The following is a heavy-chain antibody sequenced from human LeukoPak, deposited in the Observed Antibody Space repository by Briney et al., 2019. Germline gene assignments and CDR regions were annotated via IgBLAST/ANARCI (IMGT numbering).Heavy chain of an antibody. Sequence: GRSLRLSCAASGFTFSSYAMHWVRQAPGKGLEWVAVISYDGSNKYYADSVKGRFTISRDNAKNSLSLQMNSLRAEDTAVYYCARDIIGRRPHAFDMWGQGTMVTVSS. CDR2: ISYDGSNK. CDR1: GFTFSSYA. D-gene: IGHD3-10*01. V-gene: IGHV3-30-3*01. CDR3: ARDIIGRRPHAFDM. J-gene: IGHJ3*02.